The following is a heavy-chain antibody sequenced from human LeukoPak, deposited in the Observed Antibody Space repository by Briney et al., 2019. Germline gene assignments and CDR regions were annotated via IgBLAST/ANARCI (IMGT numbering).Heavy chain of an antibody. Sequence: SETLSLTCTVSGYSISSGYYWGWIRQPPGKGLEWIGSIYHGGSTYYNPSLKSRVTISVDTSKNQFSLKLSSVTAADTAVYYCARHLSPIVLMVYATPLFYFDYWGQGTLVTVSS. CDR2: IYHGGST. CDR1: GYSISSGYY. V-gene: IGHV4-38-2*02. D-gene: IGHD2-8*01. CDR3: ARHLSPIVLMVYATPLFYFDY. J-gene: IGHJ4*02.